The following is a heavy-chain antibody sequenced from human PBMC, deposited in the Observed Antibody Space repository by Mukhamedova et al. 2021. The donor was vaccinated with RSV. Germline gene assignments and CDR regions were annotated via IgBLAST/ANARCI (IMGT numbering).Heavy chain of an antibody. D-gene: IGHD6-13*01. Sequence: AEYMGGRFTISTDNAKNSLYLQMNSLRAADTAVYYCARGNAGYSSSWLDYWGQGTLVTVSS. V-gene: IGHV3-11*06. CDR3: ARGNAGYSSSWLDY. J-gene: IGHJ4*02.